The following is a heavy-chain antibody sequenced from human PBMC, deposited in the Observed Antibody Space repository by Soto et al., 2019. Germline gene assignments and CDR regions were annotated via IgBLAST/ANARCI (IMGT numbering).Heavy chain of an antibody. Sequence: EVQLVESGGGLVQPGGSLRLSCAASGFTFSNYWMSWVRQAPGKGLEWVANIKVDGSKKYYVASVKGRFTISRDTANNSLYLQMHSLRADDTAVYYCAGVAVRGQGTLVTVSS. CDR3: AGVAV. J-gene: IGHJ4*02. CDR1: GFTFSNYW. V-gene: IGHV3-7*05. CDR2: IKVDGSKK. D-gene: IGHD6-19*01.